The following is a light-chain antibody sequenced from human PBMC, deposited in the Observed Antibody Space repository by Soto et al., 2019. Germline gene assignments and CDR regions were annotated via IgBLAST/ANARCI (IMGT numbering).Light chain of an antibody. J-gene: IGKJ5*01. CDR1: QGISSY. V-gene: IGKV1-33*01. CDR2: DAS. CDR3: QQYENLPT. Sequence: DIQMTQSPSTLSVSVVDRFTITFRASQGISSYLAWYQQKPGRAPKLLIYDASNLEAGVPSRFRGSGSGTDFTFTISRLQPEDIATYYCQQYENLPTFGQGTRLEI.